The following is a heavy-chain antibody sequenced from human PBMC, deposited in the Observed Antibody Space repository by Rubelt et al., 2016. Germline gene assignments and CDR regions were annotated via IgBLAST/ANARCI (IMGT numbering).Heavy chain of an antibody. Sequence: EVQLVESGGGLVQPGGSLRLSCAASGFTVSSNYMSWVRQAPGKGLEWVSVIYSGGSTYYADSVKGRFHSSRGNSKNTLYLQMNSLRAEDTAVYYCARNWGFDYWGQGTLVTVSS. V-gene: IGHV3-66*01. CDR3: ARNWGFDY. CDR2: IYSGGST. D-gene: IGHD7-27*01. J-gene: IGHJ4*02. CDR1: GFTVSSNY.